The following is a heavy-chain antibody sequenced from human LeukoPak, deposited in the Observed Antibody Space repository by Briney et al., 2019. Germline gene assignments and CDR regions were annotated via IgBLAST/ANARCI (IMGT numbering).Heavy chain of an antibody. CDR3: ARYSSTWPYWYFDL. D-gene: IGHD6-13*01. CDR1: GGSISSGGYC. J-gene: IGHJ2*01. CDR2: IYYSGST. Sequence: SETLSLTCTVSGGSISSGGYCWGWVRQHPGKGLEWIVYIYYSGSTYYNPSLKSRVTISVDRSKNQFSLKLTSVTAADTAVYYCARYSSTWPYWYFDLWGRGTLVTVSS. V-gene: IGHV4-31*09.